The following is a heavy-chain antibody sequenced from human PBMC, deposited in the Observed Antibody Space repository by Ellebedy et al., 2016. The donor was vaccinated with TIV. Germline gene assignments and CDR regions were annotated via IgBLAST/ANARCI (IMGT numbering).Heavy chain of an antibody. CDR2: INHSGST. J-gene: IGHJ4*02. Sequence: ESLKISCAASGFTFSDYYMSWIRQPPGKGLEWIGEINHSGSTNYNPSLKSRVTISVDTSKNQFSLKLSSVSAADTAVYYCASHRGNTYGPYDYWGQGTLVTVSS. CDR1: GFTFSDYY. CDR3: ASHRGNTYGPYDY. V-gene: IGHV4-34*01. D-gene: IGHD5-18*01.